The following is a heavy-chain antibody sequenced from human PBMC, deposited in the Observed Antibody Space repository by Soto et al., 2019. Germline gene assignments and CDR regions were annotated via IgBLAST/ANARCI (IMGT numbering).Heavy chain of an antibody. D-gene: IGHD3-16*01. Sequence: VESLKISCEFSQYRFDSYLIGFVLQRPGKGLECIGMIYPGDSDTTYSPSFEGQVTMSVDKSISTAYLERNSLKASDSATSYCERQGSNGDYVSYHMEVWGQGTTVNVYS. J-gene: IGHJ6*01. CDR2: IYPGDSDT. CDR3: ERQGSNGDYVSYHMEV. CDR1: QYRFDSYL. V-gene: IGHV5-51*01.